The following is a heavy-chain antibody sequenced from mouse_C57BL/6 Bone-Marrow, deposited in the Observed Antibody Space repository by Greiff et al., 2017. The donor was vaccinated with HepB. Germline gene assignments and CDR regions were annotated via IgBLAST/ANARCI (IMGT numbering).Heavy chain of an antibody. J-gene: IGHJ2*01. D-gene: IGHD1-1*01. V-gene: IGHV3-6*01. CDR3: ATYYYGSSYFDY. Sequence: DVQLQESGPGLVKPSQSLSLTCSVTGYSITSGYYWNWIRQFPGNKLEWMGYISYDGSNNYNPSLKNRISITRDTSKNQFFLKLNSVTTEDTATYYCATYYYGSSYFDYWGQGTTLTVSS. CDR2: ISYDGSN. CDR1: GYSITSGYY.